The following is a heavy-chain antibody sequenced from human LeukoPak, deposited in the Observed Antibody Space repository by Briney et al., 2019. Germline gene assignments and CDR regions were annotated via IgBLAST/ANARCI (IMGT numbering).Heavy chain of an antibody. CDR2: INPNSGGK. D-gene: IGHD3-22*01. CDR1: GYTFTGYY. V-gene: IGHV1-2*02. Sequence: ASVKVSCKASGYTFTGYYMHWVRQAPGQGLEWMGWINPNSGGKNYAKKFQGRVTMTRDTSISTAYMELSRLRSDDTAVYYCARVTYYYDSSGYQPFDYWGQGTLVTVSS. J-gene: IGHJ4*02. CDR3: ARVTYYYDSSGYQPFDY.